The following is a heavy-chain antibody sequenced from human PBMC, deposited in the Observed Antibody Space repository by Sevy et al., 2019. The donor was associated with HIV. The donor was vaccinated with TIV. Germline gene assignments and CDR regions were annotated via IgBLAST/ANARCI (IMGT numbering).Heavy chain of an antibody. D-gene: IGHD1-26*01. Sequence: GGSLRLSCTASGFIFGDYGMSWVRQAPGKGLEWIAFFKSKIHGGTTENAASVKGRFTISRDDSKNIVYLQMSNLKTEDTAVYYGTRWSGPQSIFDYWGQGTLVTVSS. V-gene: IGHV3-49*04. CDR1: GFIFGDYG. J-gene: IGHJ4*02. CDR2: FKSKIHGGTT. CDR3: TRWSGPQSIFDY.